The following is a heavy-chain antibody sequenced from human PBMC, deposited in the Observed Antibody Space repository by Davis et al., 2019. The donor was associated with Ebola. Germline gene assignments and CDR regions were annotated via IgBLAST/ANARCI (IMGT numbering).Heavy chain of an antibody. CDR3: ARDFVSIPNNLRFGDAFDI. CDR1: GVTFRSNW. V-gene: IGHV3-74*01. J-gene: IGHJ3*02. D-gene: IGHD3-16*01. Sequence: HTGGSLRLSCAASGVTFRSNWMQWVRQAPGKGLVWVSRINSDGSFTSYADSVKGRFTISRDNARNSLYLQMNSLTADDTAVYFCARDFVSIPNNLRFGDAFDIWGQGTVVTVSS. CDR2: INSDGSFT.